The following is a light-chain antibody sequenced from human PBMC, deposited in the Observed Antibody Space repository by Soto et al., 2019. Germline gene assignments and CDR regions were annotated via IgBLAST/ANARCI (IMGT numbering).Light chain of an antibody. CDR2: GAS. CDR1: QSVDSNY. Sequence: EIVLTQSPGTLSLSPGEEATLSCRASQSVDSNYLAWYQQKAGQTPRLIIYGASGRADGIPHRFSGSGFGTDFTLTISKVEPEDFAVYYCQQYGTPRSVTFGQGTRL. V-gene: IGKV3-20*01. CDR3: QQYGTPRSVT. J-gene: IGKJ5*01.